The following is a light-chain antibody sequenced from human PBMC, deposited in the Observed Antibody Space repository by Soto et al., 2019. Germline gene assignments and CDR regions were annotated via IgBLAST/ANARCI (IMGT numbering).Light chain of an antibody. CDR3: ATWDGSLPGEV. J-gene: IGLJ2*01. CDR1: SSNIGNNY. Sequence: QSVLTQSPSVSAAPGQMVTISCSGSSSNIGNNYVSWYQQLPGTAPKLLIYDNNKRPSGIPDRFSGSKSGTSGTLDITGLQTGDEDDYYCATWDGSLPGEVFGGGTKLTVL. V-gene: IGLV1-51*01. CDR2: DNN.